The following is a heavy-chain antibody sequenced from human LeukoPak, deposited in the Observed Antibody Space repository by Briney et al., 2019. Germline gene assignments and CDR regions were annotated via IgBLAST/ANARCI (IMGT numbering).Heavy chain of an antibody. CDR3: ARAGVATILGNFDY. V-gene: IGHV3-21*06. D-gene: IGHD5-12*01. Sequence: PGGSLRLSCAASGFTFTSYSMNWVRQSPGKGLEWVSSIDSSRSYIYYADSVKGRFTISRDNAQNSLYLQMNSLRAEDMAVYYCARAGVATILGNFDYWGQGALVSVSS. CDR2: IDSSRSYI. J-gene: IGHJ4*02. CDR1: GFTFTSYS.